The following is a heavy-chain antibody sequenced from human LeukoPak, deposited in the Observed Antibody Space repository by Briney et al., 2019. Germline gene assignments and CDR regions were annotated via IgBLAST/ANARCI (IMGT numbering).Heavy chain of an antibody. V-gene: IGHV3-66*01. J-gene: IGHJ6*02. CDR2: IYSGGST. CDR3: ARGGYDILTGYSLTNYGMDV. CDR1: GFTFSDYY. Sequence: RGSLRLSCAASGFTFSDYYMSWVRQAPGKGLEWVSVIYSGGSTYYADSVKGRFTISRDNSKNTLYLQMNSLRAEDTAVYYCARGGYDILTGYSLTNYGMDVWGQGTTVTVSS. D-gene: IGHD3-9*01.